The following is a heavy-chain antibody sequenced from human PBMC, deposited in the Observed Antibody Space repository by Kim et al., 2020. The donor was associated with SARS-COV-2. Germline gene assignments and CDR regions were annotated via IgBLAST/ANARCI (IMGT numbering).Heavy chain of an antibody. Sequence: SETLSLTCTVSGGSISSYFWSWIRQPPGKGLEWIGHMYHSGITNYNDSLKSRVTISLDTSKNQFSLKLRFVTAADTAVYYCARDKDFSFDYWGQGTPVTV. CDR1: GGSISSYF. CDR2: MYHSGIT. V-gene: IGHV4-59*12. CDR3: ARDKDFSFDY. J-gene: IGHJ4*02.